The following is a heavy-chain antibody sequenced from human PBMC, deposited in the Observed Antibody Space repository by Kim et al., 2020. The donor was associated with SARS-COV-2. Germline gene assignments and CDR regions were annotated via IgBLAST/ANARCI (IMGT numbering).Heavy chain of an antibody. CDR2: YT. Sequence: YTNYSPSFQGHVTISADKSISTAYLQWSSLKALDTAMYYCARHEGGMDVWGQGTTVTVSS. J-gene: IGHJ6*02. V-gene: IGHV5-10-1*01. CDR3: ARHEGGMDV.